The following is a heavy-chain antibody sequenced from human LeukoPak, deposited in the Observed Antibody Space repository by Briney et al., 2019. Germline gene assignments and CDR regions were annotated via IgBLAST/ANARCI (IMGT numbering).Heavy chain of an antibody. CDR1: GFTFSSYS. J-gene: IGHJ4*02. CDR3: AKVPNSPALRNYFDY. CDR2: ISSSSSYI. V-gene: IGHV3-21*04. D-gene: IGHD2-2*01. Sequence: GGSLRLSCAASGFTFSSYSMNWVRQAPGKGLEWVPSISSSSSYISYADSVKGRFTISRDNSKNTLYLQMNSLRAEDTAVYYCAKVPNSPALRNYFDYWGQGTLVTVSS.